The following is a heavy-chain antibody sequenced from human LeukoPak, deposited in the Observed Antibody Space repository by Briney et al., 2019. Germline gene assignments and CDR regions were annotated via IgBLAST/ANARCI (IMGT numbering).Heavy chain of an antibody. Sequence: PSETLSLTCTVSGGSISSYYWSWIRQPPGKGLEWIGYIYYSGSTNYNPSLKSRVTISVDTSKNQFSLKLSSVTAADTAVYYCARDPYYGSGSIDAFDIRGQGTMVTVSS. CDR1: GGSISSYY. CDR3: ARDPYYGSGSIDAFDI. D-gene: IGHD3-10*01. CDR2: IYYSGST. J-gene: IGHJ3*02. V-gene: IGHV4-59*01.